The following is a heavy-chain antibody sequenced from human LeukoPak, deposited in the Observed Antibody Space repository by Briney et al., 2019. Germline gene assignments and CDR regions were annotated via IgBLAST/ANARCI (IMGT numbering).Heavy chain of an antibody. CDR1: GYTFTGYY. CDR3: ARSGGSGSYYMDV. V-gene: IGHV1-2*02. CDR2: INPNSGGT. J-gene: IGHJ6*03. D-gene: IGHD3-10*01. Sequence: ASVKVSCKASGYTFTGYYMHWVRQAPGQELEWMVWINPNSGGTNYAPKFQGRVTMTRDTSISTAYMELSRLRSDDTAVYYCARSGGSGSYYMDVWGKGTTVTVSS.